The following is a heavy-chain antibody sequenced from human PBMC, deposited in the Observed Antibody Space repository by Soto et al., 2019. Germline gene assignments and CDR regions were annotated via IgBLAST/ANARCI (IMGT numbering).Heavy chain of an antibody. J-gene: IGHJ4*02. CDR1: GFSITDYA. CDR3: AKDGIRKDDY. CDR2: ISDSGTKT. Sequence: EVHLLESGGGLIQPGGSLRLYCSASGFSITDYAMSWVRKAPGKGLEWVSSISDSGTKTFYGDSVKGRFAISRDTSKKTVYMQMNNLRAEETALYSCAKDGIRKDDYWGQGTVVTVSS. V-gene: IGHV3-23*01.